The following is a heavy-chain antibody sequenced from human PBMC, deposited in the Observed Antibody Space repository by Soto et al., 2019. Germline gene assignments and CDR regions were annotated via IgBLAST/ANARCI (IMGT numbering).Heavy chain of an antibody. V-gene: IGHV3-33*01. Sequence: QVQLVESGGGVVQPGRSLRLSCAASGFTSSSYGMHWVRQAPGKGLEWVAVIWYDGSNKYYADSVKGRFTISRDNSKNTLYLQMNSLRAEDTAVYYCARDRRLVANTVTTSWGRRPGGYNWFDPWGQGTLVTVSS. D-gene: IGHD4-17*01. CDR2: IWYDGSNK. CDR3: ARDRRLVANTVTTSWGRRPGGYNWFDP. CDR1: GFTSSSYG. J-gene: IGHJ5*02.